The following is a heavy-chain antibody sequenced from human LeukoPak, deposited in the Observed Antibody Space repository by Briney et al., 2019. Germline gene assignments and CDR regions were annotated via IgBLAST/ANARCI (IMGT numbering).Heavy chain of an antibody. D-gene: IGHD6-13*01. J-gene: IGHJ3*02. Sequence: SETLSLTCTVSGGSISSYYWSWIRQPPGKGLEWIGSIYHSGSTYYNPSLKSRVTISVDTSKNQFSLKLSSVTAADTAVYYCARQGRSSSSEPFDIWGQGTMVTVSS. CDR1: GGSISSYY. V-gene: IGHV4-59*08. CDR2: IYHSGST. CDR3: ARQGRSSSSEPFDI.